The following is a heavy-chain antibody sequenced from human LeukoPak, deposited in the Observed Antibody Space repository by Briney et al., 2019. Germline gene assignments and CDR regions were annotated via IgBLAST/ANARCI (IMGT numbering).Heavy chain of an antibody. CDR3: AREWDIVVVVAATKAENAFDI. Sequence: TGGSLRLSCAASGFTFSSYSMNWVRQAPGKGLEWVSSISSSSSYIYYADSVKGRFTISRDNAKNSLYLQMNSLRAEDTAVYYCAREWDIVVVVAATKAENAFDIWGQGTMVTVSS. V-gene: IGHV3-21*01. D-gene: IGHD2-15*01. CDR2: ISSSSSYI. CDR1: GFTFSSYS. J-gene: IGHJ3*02.